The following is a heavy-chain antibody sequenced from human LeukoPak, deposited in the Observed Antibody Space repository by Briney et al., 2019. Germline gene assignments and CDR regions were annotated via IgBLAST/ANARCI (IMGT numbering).Heavy chain of an antibody. D-gene: IGHD1-26*01. V-gene: IGHV3-73*01. Sequence: GGSLRLSCAASGFTFSASPMHWVRQASGKGLEWVGRITGTYATAYSASVKGRFTISRDDSKNTVYLQMNSLKTEDTGVYYCTTGRQDWGQGTLVTVSS. CDR3: TTGRQD. CDR1: GFTFSASP. CDR2: ITGTYAT. J-gene: IGHJ4*02.